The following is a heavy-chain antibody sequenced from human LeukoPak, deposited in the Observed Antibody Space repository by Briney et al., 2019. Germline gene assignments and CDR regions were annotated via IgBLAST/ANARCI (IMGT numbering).Heavy chain of an antibody. Sequence: SETLSLTCAVHDGPFSGYYWSWIRQPPGKGLEWIGEISHRGSPNYNPSLKSRVTISINTSKKQFSVELSSVTAADTAVYYCAALSGYNWNYVSFDYWGQGTLVAVSS. CDR2: ISHRGSP. V-gene: IGHV4-34*01. CDR3: AALSGYNWNYVSFDY. J-gene: IGHJ4*02. CDR1: DGPFSGYY. D-gene: IGHD1-7*01.